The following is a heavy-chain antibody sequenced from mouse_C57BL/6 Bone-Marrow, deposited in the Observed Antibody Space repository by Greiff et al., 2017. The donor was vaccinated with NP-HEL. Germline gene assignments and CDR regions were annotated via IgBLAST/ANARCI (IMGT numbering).Heavy chain of an antibody. J-gene: IGHJ3*01. Sequence: EVKLMESGGDLVKPGGSLKLSCAASGFTFSSYGMSWVRQTPDKRLEWVATISSGGSYTYYPDSVKGRFTISSDNAKNTLYLQMSSLKSKDTAMYYCASPYDYDVAWFAYWGQGTLVTVSA. CDR1: GFTFSSYG. D-gene: IGHD2-4*01. CDR3: ASPYDYDVAWFAY. CDR2: ISSGGSYT. V-gene: IGHV5-6*01.